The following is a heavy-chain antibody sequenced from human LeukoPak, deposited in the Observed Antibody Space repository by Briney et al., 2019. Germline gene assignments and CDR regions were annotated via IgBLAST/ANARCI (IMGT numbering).Heavy chain of an antibody. CDR2: ISSRSSYI. CDR1: GFTFSSYT. Sequence: GGSLRLSCAASGFTFSSYTMNWVRQAPGKGLEWVSSISSRSSYIYYADSVKGRFTISRDNAKNSLYLQMNSLRAEDTAVYYCARDAYCSTISCKEYFDLWGRGTLVTVSS. D-gene: IGHD2-2*01. CDR3: ARDAYCSTISCKEYFDL. J-gene: IGHJ2*01. V-gene: IGHV3-21*01.